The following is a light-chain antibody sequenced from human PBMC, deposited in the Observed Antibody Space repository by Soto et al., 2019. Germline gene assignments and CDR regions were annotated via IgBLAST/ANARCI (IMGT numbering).Light chain of an antibody. CDR3: AAGDEGLNVYV. Sequence: QSVLTQPPSASGTPGQRVTISCSGGSSNIGTNAVNWYQQLPGTAPKLLIYNNNQRPSGVPDRFSGSKSGTSASLAISGLQFEEEADYYGAAGDEGLNVYVFEPGPRSPP. CDR2: NNN. V-gene: IGLV1-44*01. J-gene: IGLJ1*01. CDR1: SSNIGTNA.